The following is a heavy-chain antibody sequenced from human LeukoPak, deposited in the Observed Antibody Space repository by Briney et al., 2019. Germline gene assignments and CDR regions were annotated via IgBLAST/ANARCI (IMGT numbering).Heavy chain of an antibody. CDR3: ARGRREIVVVITTYSYDY. J-gene: IGHJ4*02. D-gene: IGHD3-22*01. V-gene: IGHV4-39*07. CDR2: INHSGST. CDR1: GGSISSSSYY. Sequence: SETLSLTCTVSGGSISSSSYYWGWIRQPPGKGLEWIGEINHSGSTNYNPSLKSRVTISVDTSKNQFSLKLSSVTAADTAVYYCARGRREIVVVITTYSYDYWGQGTLVTVSS.